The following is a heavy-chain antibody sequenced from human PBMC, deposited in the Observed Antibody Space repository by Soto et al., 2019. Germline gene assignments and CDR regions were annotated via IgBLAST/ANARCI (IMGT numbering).Heavy chain of an antibody. CDR1: GGTFRSYS. CDR3: ARPDEGGYSSNHHYYYALDV. D-gene: IGHD3-22*01. CDR2: IIPIFDIT. J-gene: IGHJ6*02. V-gene: IGHV1-69*01. Sequence: QVQLVQSGAEVQKPGSSVKVSCKASGGTFRSYSISWVRQAPGQGLEWMGGIIPIFDITNYGQKIQGRVTNTADEATSTAYMELSSLGSDDTAVYYCARPDEGGYSSNHHYYYALDVWGQGTTVTV.